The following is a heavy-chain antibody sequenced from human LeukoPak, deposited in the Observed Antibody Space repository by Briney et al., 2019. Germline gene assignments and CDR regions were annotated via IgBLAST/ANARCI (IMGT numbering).Heavy chain of an antibody. D-gene: IGHD5-18*01. V-gene: IGHV4-38-2*01. Sequence: PSETLSLTCAVSGYSISSGYYWGWIRQPPGKGREGIGSIYHSGRTYYNPSLKSRVTISVDTSRNQFSLKLSSVTAADTAVYYCARNKGSYGDPEFDYWGQGTLVTVSS. CDR2: IYHSGRT. CDR1: GYSISSGYY. CDR3: ARNKGSYGDPEFDY. J-gene: IGHJ4*02.